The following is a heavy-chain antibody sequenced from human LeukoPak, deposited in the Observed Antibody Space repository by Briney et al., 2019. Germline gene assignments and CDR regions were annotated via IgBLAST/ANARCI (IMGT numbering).Heavy chain of an antibody. CDR2: IYPGNSDT. J-gene: IGHJ4*02. D-gene: IGHD6-13*01. Sequence: GESLQISCQGSGYSFTNYWIGWVRQIPGKGLEWMGTIYPGNSDTRCSPSFQGQVTISADKSISTAYLQWSSLKASDTAVYYCILAADGFDYWGQGTLVTVSS. V-gene: IGHV5-51*01. CDR1: GYSFTNYW. CDR3: ILAADGFDY.